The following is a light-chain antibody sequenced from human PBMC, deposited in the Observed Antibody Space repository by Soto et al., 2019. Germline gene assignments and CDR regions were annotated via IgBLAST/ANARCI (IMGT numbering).Light chain of an antibody. CDR3: CSYAVSLHV. CDR1: SSDVGAYIY. V-gene: IGLV2-11*01. J-gene: IGLJ1*01. Sequence: QSALTQPRSVSGSPGQSVTISCTGTSSDVGAYIYVSWYQQHPGKAPKVMIYDVTKRPSGVPDRFSGSKSGNTASLTISGLQAEDEADYYCCSYAVSLHVFGTGTKVTVL. CDR2: DVT.